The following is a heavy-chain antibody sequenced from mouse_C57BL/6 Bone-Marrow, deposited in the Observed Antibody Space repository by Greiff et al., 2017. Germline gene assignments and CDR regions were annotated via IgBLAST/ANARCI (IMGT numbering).Heavy chain of an antibody. CDR1: GYTFTSYG. D-gene: IGHD2-2*01. CDR2: IYPRSGNT. V-gene: IGHV1-81*01. J-gene: IGHJ3*01. CDR3: ARSRIYYGYDAWFAY. Sequence: QVQLKESGAELARPGASVKLSCKASGYTFTSYGISWVKQRTGQGLEWIGEIYPRSGNTYYNEKFKGKATLTAEKSSSTAYMELRSLTSEDAAVYFCARSRIYYGYDAWFAYWGQGTLVTVSA.